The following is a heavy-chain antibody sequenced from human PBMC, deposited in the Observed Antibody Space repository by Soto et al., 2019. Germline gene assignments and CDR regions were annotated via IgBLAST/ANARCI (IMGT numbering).Heavy chain of an antibody. CDR2: SSPRGTYK. CDR3: SRGGGGGFFDL. D-gene: IGHD5-12*01. CDR1: GFTLGDHY. V-gene: IGHV3-11*05. Sequence: QVHLVESGGALVQPGGSLRLSCATSGFTLGDHYMSWIRQAPGKGLEFISYSSPRGTYKNYADSVKGRFTVSRDNAKNSFYLQVNSLRPEDTGVYFCSRGGGGGFFDLWGQGTFVSVS. J-gene: IGHJ5*02.